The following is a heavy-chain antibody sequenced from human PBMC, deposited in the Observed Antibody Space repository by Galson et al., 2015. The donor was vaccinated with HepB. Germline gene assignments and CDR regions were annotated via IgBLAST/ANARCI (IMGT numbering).Heavy chain of an antibody. CDR1: GFTFSDYY. J-gene: IGHJ6*02. D-gene: IGHD1-1*01. Sequence: SLRLSCAASGFTFSDYYMSWIRQAPGKGLEWVSYISSSSSYTNYADSVKGRFTISRDNAKNSLYLQMNSLRAEDTAVYYRAREIHGASERYGMDVWGQGTTVTVSS. V-gene: IGHV3-11*06. CDR3: AREIHGASERYGMDV. CDR2: ISSSSSYT.